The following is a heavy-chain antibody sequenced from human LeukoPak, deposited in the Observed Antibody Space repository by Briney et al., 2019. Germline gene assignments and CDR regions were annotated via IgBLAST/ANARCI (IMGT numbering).Heavy chain of an antibody. Sequence: AGGSLRLSPADPGFTLSGYAMSWVRPAPGKGLYWVSTISGSGDTTYYADSVKGRSAISRDNAKNTLDLQMSSLTAEDTAVYYCAKGSAFYDFYYMVVCGKGTTVTV. CDR3: AKGSAFYDFYYMVV. CDR1: GFTLSGYA. J-gene: IGHJ6*03. CDR2: ISGSGDTT. V-gene: IGHV3-23*01.